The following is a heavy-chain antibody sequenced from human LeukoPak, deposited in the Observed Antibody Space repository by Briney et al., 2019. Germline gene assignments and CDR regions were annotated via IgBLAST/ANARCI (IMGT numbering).Heavy chain of an antibody. CDR1: GFTFSSYW. D-gene: IGHD3-10*01. V-gene: IGHV3-7*01. J-gene: IGHJ4*02. CDR2: IKQDGSEK. Sequence: PGGSLRLSCAASGFTFSSYWMSWVRQAPGKGLEWVANIKQDGSEKYYVDSVKGRFTISRDNAKNSLYLQMNSLRAEDTAVYYCARFSHHWFGEASGELDYWGQGTLVTVSS. CDR3: ARFSHHWFGEASGELDY.